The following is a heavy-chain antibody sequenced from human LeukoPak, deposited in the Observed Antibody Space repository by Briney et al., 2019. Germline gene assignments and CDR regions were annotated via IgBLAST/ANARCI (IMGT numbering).Heavy chain of an antibody. CDR2: IRSKAYGGTT. J-gene: IGHJ4*02. CDR3: TRGDSSGFRPPDY. CDR1: GFTFGDYA. Sequence: PGGSLRLSCTASGFTFGDYAMSWFRQAPGKGLEWVGFIRSKAYGGTTEYAASVKGRFTISRDDSKSIAYLQMNSLKTEDTAVYYCTRGDSSGFRPPDYWGQGTLVTVSS. D-gene: IGHD3-22*01. V-gene: IGHV3-49*03.